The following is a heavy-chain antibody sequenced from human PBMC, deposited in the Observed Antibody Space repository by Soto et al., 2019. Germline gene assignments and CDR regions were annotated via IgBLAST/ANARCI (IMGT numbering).Heavy chain of an antibody. V-gene: IGHV4-61*01. CDR2: IYYSGST. Sequence: PSETLSLTCTVSGGSVSSGSYYWSWIRQPPGKGLEWIGYIYYSGSTNYNPSLKSRVTISVDTSKNQFSLKLSSVTAADTAVYYCARGRSIVQWDYWGQGTLGTVSS. J-gene: IGHJ4*02. CDR3: ARGRSIVQWDY. CDR1: GGSVSSGSYY. D-gene: IGHD3-22*01.